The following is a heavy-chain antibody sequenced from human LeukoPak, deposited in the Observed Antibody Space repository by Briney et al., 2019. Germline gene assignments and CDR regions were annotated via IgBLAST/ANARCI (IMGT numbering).Heavy chain of an antibody. V-gene: IGHV3-21*01. CDR3: AKGAGDSGYDYDDY. D-gene: IGHD5-12*01. Sequence: GGSLRLSCTAFGFTFNYYSMCWVRQAPGKGLEWVSSISSSSTYIYFADSVKGRFTISRDNAKNSLYLQMNSLRAEDTAVYYCAKGAGDSGYDYDDYWGQGTLVTVSS. CDR1: GFTFNYYS. CDR2: ISSSSTYI. J-gene: IGHJ4*02.